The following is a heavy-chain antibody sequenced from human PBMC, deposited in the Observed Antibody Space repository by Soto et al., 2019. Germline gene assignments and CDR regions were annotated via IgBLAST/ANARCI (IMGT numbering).Heavy chain of an antibody. CDR3: ARGAVMSVIPPRYTTDV. CDR2: IISIYDTS. Sequence: QPQLVQSGAELKKPGSSVKVSCKASGGTFSSNAISWVRQAPGQGLEWLGGIISIYDTSNYAEKFQGRVTISADRSTSTAYMELRSLRSEDTAVYYCARGAVMSVIPPRYTTDVWGQGTTVTVSS. J-gene: IGHJ6*02. CDR1: GGTFSSNA. V-gene: IGHV1-69*06. D-gene: IGHD2-8*02.